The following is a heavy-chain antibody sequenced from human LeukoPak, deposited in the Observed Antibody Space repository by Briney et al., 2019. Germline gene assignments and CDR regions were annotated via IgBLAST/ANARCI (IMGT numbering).Heavy chain of an antibody. Sequence: ASVKVSCKASGYTFTSYAMHWVRQAPGQGLEWMGWISAYNGNTNYAQKLQGRVTMTTDTSTSTAYMELRSLRSDDTAVYYCARYLTYYDFWSGYQTYFDYWGQGTLVTVSS. CDR1: GYTFTSYA. CDR3: ARYLTYYDFWSGYQTYFDY. D-gene: IGHD3-3*01. J-gene: IGHJ4*02. CDR2: ISAYNGNT. V-gene: IGHV1-18*01.